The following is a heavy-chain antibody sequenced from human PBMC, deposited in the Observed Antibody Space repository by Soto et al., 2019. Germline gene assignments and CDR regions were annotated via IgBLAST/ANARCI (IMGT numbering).Heavy chain of an antibody. Sequence: QVQLVQSGAEVKKPGASVKVSCKASGYTFTSYDINWVRQATGQGLEWMGWMNPNSGNTGYAQKFQGRVTITRNTSISTAYRELSSLRSEDTALYYCARRGYSSSWYYYYYYGMDVWGQGTTVTVSS. CDR1: GYTFTSYD. J-gene: IGHJ6*02. CDR3: ARRGYSSSWYYYYYYGMDV. CDR2: MNPNSGNT. V-gene: IGHV1-8*01. D-gene: IGHD6-13*01.